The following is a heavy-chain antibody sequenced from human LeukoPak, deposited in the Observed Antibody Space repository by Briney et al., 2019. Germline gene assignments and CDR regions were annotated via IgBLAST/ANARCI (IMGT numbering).Heavy chain of an antibody. CDR2: IYTSGST. D-gene: IGHD2-2*01. CDR1: GGSISSYY. V-gene: IGHV4-4*07. CDR3: AREPADPRDKRFDP. Sequence: PSETLSLTCTVSGGSISSYYWSWIRQPAGKGLEWIGRIYTSGSTNYNPSPKSRVTISVDTSKNQFSLKLSSVTAADTAVYYCAREPADPRDKRFDPWGQGTLVTVSS. J-gene: IGHJ5*02.